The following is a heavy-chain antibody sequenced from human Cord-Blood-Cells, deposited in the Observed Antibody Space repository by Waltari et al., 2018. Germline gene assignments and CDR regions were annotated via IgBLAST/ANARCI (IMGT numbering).Heavy chain of an antibody. Sequence: QLQLQESGPGLVKPSETLSLTCTVSGGSISSITYYWGWIRQPPGKGLEWIGSIYYSGSTYYNPSLKSRVTISVDTSKNQFSLKLSSVTAADTAVYYCAITIIAAAGPYFDYWGQGTLVTVSS. J-gene: IGHJ4*02. D-gene: IGHD6-13*01. CDR3: AITIIAAAGPYFDY. V-gene: IGHV4-39*01. CDR2: IYYSGST. CDR1: GGSISSITYY.